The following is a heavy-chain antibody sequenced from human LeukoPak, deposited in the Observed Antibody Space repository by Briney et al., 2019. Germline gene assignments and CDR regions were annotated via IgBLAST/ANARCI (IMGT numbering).Heavy chain of an antibody. CDR1: GFTFSSYW. J-gene: IGHJ6*02. CDR2: IKQDGSEK. D-gene: IGHD1-26*01. Sequence: GGSLRLSCAASGFTFSSYWMGWVRQAPGKGLEWVANIKQDGSEKYYVDSVKGRFTISRDNAKNSLYLQMNSLRAEDTAVYYCARGTSWELLYYYYGMDVWGQGTTVTVSS. V-gene: IGHV3-7*01. CDR3: ARGTSWELLYYYYGMDV.